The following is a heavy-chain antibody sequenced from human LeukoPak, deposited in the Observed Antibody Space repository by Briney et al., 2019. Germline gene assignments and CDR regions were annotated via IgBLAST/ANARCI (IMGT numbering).Heavy chain of an antibody. CDR3: AGGVWVFGSVNQNSAP. Sequence: SETLSLTCTVSGGSISSYYWSWIRQPPGKGLEWIGYIYYSGSTNYNPSLKSRVTISVDTSKNQFSLKLSSVTAADTAVYYCAGGVWVFGSVNQNSAPGGQGPLATVSS. CDR2: IYYSGST. J-gene: IGHJ5*02. D-gene: IGHD3-3*01. V-gene: IGHV4-59*01. CDR1: GGSISSYY.